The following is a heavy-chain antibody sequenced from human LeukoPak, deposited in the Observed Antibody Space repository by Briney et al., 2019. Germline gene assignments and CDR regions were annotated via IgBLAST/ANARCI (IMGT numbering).Heavy chain of an antibody. V-gene: IGHV4-59*10. J-gene: IGHJ4*02. Sequence: SETLSLTCAVYGGSFSGYYWSWIRQPAGKGLEWIGRIYTSGSTNYNPSLKSRVTISVDTSKNQFSLKLSSVTAADTAVYYCARGAFWSAYSGVDYWGQGTLVTVSS. CDR3: ARGAFWSAYSGVDY. CDR1: GGSFSGYY. D-gene: IGHD3-3*01. CDR2: IYTSGST.